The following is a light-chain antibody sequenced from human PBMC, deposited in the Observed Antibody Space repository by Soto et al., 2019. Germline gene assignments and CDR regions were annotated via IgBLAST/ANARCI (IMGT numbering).Light chain of an antibody. CDR3: QQRSNWAT. CDR2: DAS. J-gene: IGKJ3*01. CDR1: QSVSRN. Sequence: EIGLTQSPATVCLSPGERATLSCRASQSVSRNLAWYQQKPGQAPRLLIYDASNRATGIPARFSGSGSVTDFTLTISSLEPEDFAVYYCQQRSNWATFGPGAKWLS. V-gene: IGKV3-11*01.